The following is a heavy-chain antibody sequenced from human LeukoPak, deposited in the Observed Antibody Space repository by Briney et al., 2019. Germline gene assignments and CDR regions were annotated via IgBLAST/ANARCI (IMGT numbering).Heavy chain of an antibody. CDR1: GGSFSGYY. Sequence: SETLSLTCAVYGGSFSGYYWSWIRQPPGKGLEWIGEINHSGSTNYNPSLKSRVTISVDTSKNQFSLKLSSVTAADTAVYYCARGLYSSGWYLSGAFDVWGQGAMVTVSS. CDR2: INHSGST. V-gene: IGHV4-34*01. D-gene: IGHD6-19*01. CDR3: ARGLYSSGWYLSGAFDV. J-gene: IGHJ3*01.